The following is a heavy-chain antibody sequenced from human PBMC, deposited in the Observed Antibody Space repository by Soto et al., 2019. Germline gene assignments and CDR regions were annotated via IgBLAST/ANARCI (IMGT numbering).Heavy chain of an antibody. J-gene: IGHJ6*02. CDR3: AREALRCYGMDV. CDR2: INSDGTTT. D-gene: IGHD2-8*01. Sequence: EVRLVESGGGLVQPGGSLRLSCAASGFTFSSYWMHWFRQPPGKGLVWVSRINSDGTTTNYAGSVKGRFTVSRDNAKNTLYLPMSSLRAADTAVYYCAREALRCYGMDVWGQGTTVTVSS. V-gene: IGHV3-74*01. CDR1: GFTFSSYW.